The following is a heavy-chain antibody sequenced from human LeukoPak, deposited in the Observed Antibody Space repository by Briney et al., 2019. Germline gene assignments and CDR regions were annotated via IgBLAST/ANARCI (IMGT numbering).Heavy chain of an antibody. Sequence: PSETLSLTCAVYGGSFSGYYWSWIRQPPGKGLEWIGKINHSGSTNYNPSLKSRVTISVDTSKNQFSLKLSSVTAADTAVYYCARGRRGYSYGPRFDYWGQGTLVTVSS. CDR3: ARGRRGYSYGPRFDY. CDR1: GGSFSGYY. V-gene: IGHV4-34*01. D-gene: IGHD5-18*01. J-gene: IGHJ4*02. CDR2: INHSGST.